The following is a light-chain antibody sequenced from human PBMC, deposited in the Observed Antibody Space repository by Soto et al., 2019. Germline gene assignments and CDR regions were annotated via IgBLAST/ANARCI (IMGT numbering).Light chain of an antibody. V-gene: IGKV1D-16*01. J-gene: IGKJ1*01. CDR3: QQYNVYSWT. CDR2: AAS. Sequence: DIQMTQSPSSVSASVGDRVTITCRASQGISSWLAWYQQKPGKAPKLLIYAASSLQSGVPARFGGSGSGTEFTLTISSLQPDDFATYYCQQYNVYSWTFGQGTKVEIK. CDR1: QGISSW.